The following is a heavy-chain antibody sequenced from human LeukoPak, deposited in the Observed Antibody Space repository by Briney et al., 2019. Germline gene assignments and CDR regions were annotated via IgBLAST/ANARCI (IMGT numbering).Heavy chain of an antibody. CDR1: GFTFSSYA. CDR3: AKETTYHYGSGSYEGY. CDR2: ISGSGGST. Sequence: GGSLRLSCAASGFTFSSYAMSWVRQAPGKGLEWVSAISGSGGSTYYADSVKGRFTISRDNSKNTLYLQMNSLRAEDTAVYYCAKETTYHYGSGSYEGYWGQGTLVTVSS. V-gene: IGHV3-23*01. D-gene: IGHD3-10*01. J-gene: IGHJ4*02.